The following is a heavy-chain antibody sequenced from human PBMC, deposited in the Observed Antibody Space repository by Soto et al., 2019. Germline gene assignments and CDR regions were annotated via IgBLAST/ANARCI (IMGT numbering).Heavy chain of an antibody. V-gene: IGHV3-23*01. CDR2: ISGSGGST. CDR1: GFTFSSYA. CDR3: AKDRYSSSSQVYYYYYMDV. Sequence: DVQLLESGGGLVQPGGSLRLSCAASGFTFSSYAMSWVRQAPGKGLEWVSAISGSGGSTYYADSVKGRFTISRDNSKNTLYLQMNSLRAEDTAVYYCAKDRYSSSSQVYYYYYMDVWGKGTTVTVSS. D-gene: IGHD6-6*01. J-gene: IGHJ6*03.